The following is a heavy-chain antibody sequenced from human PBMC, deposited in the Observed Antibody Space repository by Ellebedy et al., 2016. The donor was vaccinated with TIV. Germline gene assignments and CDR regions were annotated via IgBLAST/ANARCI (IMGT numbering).Heavy chain of an antibody. Sequence: AASVKVSCKASGYSFTSYYMHWVRQAPGQGLEWMGIINPTGGYTSYAQKLQGRVTVTRDTSTSTVYMELSSQRSEDTAVYYCARDQNRNAFDLWGQGTMVIVSS. CDR2: INPTGGYT. CDR3: ARDQNRNAFDL. D-gene: IGHD2/OR15-2a*01. J-gene: IGHJ3*01. V-gene: IGHV1-46*01. CDR1: GYSFTSYY.